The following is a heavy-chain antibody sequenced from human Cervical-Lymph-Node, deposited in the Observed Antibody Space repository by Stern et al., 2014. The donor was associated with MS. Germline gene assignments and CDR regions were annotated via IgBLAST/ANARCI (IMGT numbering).Heavy chain of an antibody. J-gene: IGHJ4*02. V-gene: IGHV3-48*01. D-gene: IGHD3-10*01. CDR1: GFTFSRYS. Sequence: EMQLVESGGGLVQPGESLRLSCVPSGFTFSRYSMNWLRQAPGKGLEWVSFISDTASTIYYADSVKGRFTISRDNDKNSLYLQMNSLRAEDTAVYYCARSRAVWGVTPDYWGQGTRVTVSS. CDR2: ISDTASTI. CDR3: ARSRAVWGVTPDY.